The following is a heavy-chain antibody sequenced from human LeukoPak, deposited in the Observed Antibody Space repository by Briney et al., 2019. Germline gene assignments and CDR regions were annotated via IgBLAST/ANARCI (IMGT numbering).Heavy chain of an antibody. J-gene: IGHJ4*02. Sequence: SETLSLTCNVSGGSISSSRYYWGWIRQPPGKGLAWIGSICYSGSTYDNTGSTYDNPSLLSRVTISVDTSKNQFSLKLSSVTAADTAVYYCATHPQTNGDYRTFDSWGQGILVTVSS. CDR3: ATHPQTNGDYRTFDS. D-gene: IGHD4-17*01. CDR1: GGSISSSRYY. V-gene: IGHV4-39*01. CDR2: ICYSGSTYDNTGST.